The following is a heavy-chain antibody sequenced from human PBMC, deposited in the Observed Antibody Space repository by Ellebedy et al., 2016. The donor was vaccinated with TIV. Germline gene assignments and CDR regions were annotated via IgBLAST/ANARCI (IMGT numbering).Heavy chain of an antibody. J-gene: IGHJ5*02. Sequence: SETLSLXXTVSGGSIASGSYYWGWIRQPPGKRLEWIASIYYDGNTIYNPSLNSRVTISRDTSKNQFSLKMRSVTPADSAVYYRARDSYSFGSAPFDPWGQGTLVTVSS. D-gene: IGHD3-10*01. CDR3: ARDSYSFGSAPFDP. CDR2: IYYDGNT. CDR1: GGSIASGSYY. V-gene: IGHV4-39*07.